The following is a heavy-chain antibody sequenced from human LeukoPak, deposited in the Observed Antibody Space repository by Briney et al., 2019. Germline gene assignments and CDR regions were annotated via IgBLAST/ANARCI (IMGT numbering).Heavy chain of an antibody. J-gene: IGHJ4*02. V-gene: IGHV1-69*13. CDR3: ARLQPAYYYDSSGYYSPPDY. D-gene: IGHD3-22*01. CDR1: GGTFSSYA. CDR2: IIPIFGTA. Sequence: SVKVSCKASGGTFSSYAISWVRQAPGQGLEWMGGIIPIFGTANYAQKFQGRVTITAGESTSTAYMELSSLRSEDTAVYYCARLQPAYYYDSSGYYSPPDYWGQGTLVTVSS.